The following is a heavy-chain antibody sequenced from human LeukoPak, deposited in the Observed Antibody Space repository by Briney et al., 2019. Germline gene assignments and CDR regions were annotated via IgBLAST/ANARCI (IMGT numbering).Heavy chain of an antibody. CDR2: INHSGST. CDR3: AASSRFVVVTAIRYYYYGMDV. V-gene: IGHV4-34*01. Sequence: SETLSLTCAVYGGSFSGCYWSWIRQPPGKGLEWIGEINHSGSTNYNPSLKSRVTISVDTSKNQFSLKLSSVTAADTAVYYCAASSRFVVVTAIRYYYYGMDVWGQGTTVTVSS. D-gene: IGHD2-21*02. CDR1: GGSFSGCY. J-gene: IGHJ6*02.